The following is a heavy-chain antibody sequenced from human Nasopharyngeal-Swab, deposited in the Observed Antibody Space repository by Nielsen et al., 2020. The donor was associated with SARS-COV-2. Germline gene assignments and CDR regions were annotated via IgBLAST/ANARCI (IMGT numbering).Heavy chain of an antibody. J-gene: IGHJ6*02. CDR3: AREYCSGGSRYGNYGMDV. CDR2: IIPILGIA. D-gene: IGHD2-15*01. CDR1: GGTFSSYA. V-gene: IGHV1-69*04. Sequence: SVKVSCKASGGTFSSYAISWVRQAPGQGLEWMGRIIPILGIANYAQKFQGRVTITADKSTSTAYMELSSLRSEDTAVYYCAREYCSGGSRYGNYGMDVWGQGTTVTVSS.